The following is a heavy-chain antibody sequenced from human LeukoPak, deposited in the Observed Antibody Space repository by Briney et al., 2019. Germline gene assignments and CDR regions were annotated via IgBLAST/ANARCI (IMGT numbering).Heavy chain of an antibody. Sequence: PSETLSLTCTVSGGSISSYYWSWIRQPPGKGLEWIGYIYYSGSTNYNPSLKSRVTISVDTSKNQFSLKLSSVTAADTAVYYCARPVATQHLDYWGQGTLVTVSS. D-gene: IGHD5-12*01. CDR3: ARPVATQHLDY. CDR1: GGSISSYY. J-gene: IGHJ4*02. V-gene: IGHV4-59*08. CDR2: IYYSGST.